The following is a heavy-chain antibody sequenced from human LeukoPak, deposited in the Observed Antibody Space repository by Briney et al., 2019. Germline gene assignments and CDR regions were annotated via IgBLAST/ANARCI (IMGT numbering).Heavy chain of an antibody. J-gene: IGHJ3*02. Sequence: GGSLRLSCAASGFTFSSYSMNWVRQAPGKGLEWVSSISSSGSYINYADSVKGRFTISRDNAKNSLYLQMSSLRAEDTAVYYCARVRYYDFWSGYYTDAFDIWGQGTMVTVSS. CDR3: ARVRYYDFWSGYYTDAFDI. D-gene: IGHD3-3*01. CDR1: GFTFSSYS. V-gene: IGHV3-21*01. CDR2: ISSSGSYI.